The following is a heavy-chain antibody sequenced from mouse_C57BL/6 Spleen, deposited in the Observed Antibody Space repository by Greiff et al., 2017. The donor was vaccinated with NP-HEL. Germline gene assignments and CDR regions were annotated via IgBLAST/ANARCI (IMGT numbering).Heavy chain of an antibody. Sequence: QVQLQQPGTELVKPGASVKLSCKASGYTFTSYWMHWVKQRPGQGLEWIGNFIPSNGGTNYNEKFKSKATLTVDKSSSTAYMQLSRLTSDDSAVDNCERSWMYTGWYFDDWGQGTTLTVSS. CDR3: ERSWMYTGWYFDD. D-gene: IGHD1-1*01. CDR2: FIPSNGGT. CDR1: GYTFTSYW. J-gene: IGHJ2*01. V-gene: IGHV1-53*01.